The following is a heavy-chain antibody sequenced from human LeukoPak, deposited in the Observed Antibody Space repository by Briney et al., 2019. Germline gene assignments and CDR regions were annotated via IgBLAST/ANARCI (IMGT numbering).Heavy chain of an antibody. CDR1: GDSVSSNNTT. CDR3: ARTRYIANPKCIGMDV. V-gene: IGHV6-1*01. D-gene: IGHD2-21*01. Sequence: SQTLSLTCAISGDSVSSNNTTWDWVRQSPSRGLEWLGRTYYLSKWDNDYATSVKTRITINPDTSKNQFSLQLYSVTPEDTAVYYCARTRYIANPKCIGMDVWGEGTTVTVSS. J-gene: IGHJ6*04. CDR2: TYYLSKWDN.